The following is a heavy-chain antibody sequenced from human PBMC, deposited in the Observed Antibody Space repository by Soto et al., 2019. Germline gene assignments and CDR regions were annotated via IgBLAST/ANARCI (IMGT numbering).Heavy chain of an antibody. CDR3: ARHPGYCSSTSCSGDYYGMDV. D-gene: IGHD2-2*01. J-gene: IGHJ6*02. CDR1: GGSISSSSYY. V-gene: IGHV4-39*01. CDR2: IYYSGST. Sequence: QLQLQESGPGLVKPSETLSLTCTVSGGSISSSSYYWGWIRQPPGKGLEWIGSIYYSGSTYYNPSLKSRVTISVDTSKNQFSLKLSSVTAADTAVYYCARHPGYCSSTSCSGDYYGMDVWGQGTTVTVSS.